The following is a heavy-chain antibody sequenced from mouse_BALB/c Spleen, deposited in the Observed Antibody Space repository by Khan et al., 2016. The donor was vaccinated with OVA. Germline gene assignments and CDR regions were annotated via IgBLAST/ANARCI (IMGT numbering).Heavy chain of an antibody. V-gene: IGHV3-2*02. Sequence: EVKLLESGPGLVKPSQSLSLTCTVTGYSITSDYAWNWIRQFPGNKLEWMGYISYSDTTTYNPSFKSRISITRDTSKNQFFLHLNPVTTEDPATYYCESELGRYYAMDYWGQGTSVTVSS. CDR2: ISYSDTT. D-gene: IGHD4-1*01. CDR3: ESELGRYYAMDY. J-gene: IGHJ4*01. CDR1: GYSITSDYA.